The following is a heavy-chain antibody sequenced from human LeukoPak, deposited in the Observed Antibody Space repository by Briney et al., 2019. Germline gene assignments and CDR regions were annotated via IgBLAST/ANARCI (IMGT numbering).Heavy chain of an antibody. Sequence: GGSLRLSCAASGFTFSSYAMSWVRQAPGKGLEWVSAISGSGGSIYYADSVKGRFTISRDNSKNTLYLQMNSLRAEDTAVYYCAKGPGIAPDAFDIWGQGTMVTVSS. CDR2: ISGSGGSI. D-gene: IGHD6-13*01. CDR3: AKGPGIAPDAFDI. J-gene: IGHJ3*02. V-gene: IGHV3-23*01. CDR1: GFTFSSYA.